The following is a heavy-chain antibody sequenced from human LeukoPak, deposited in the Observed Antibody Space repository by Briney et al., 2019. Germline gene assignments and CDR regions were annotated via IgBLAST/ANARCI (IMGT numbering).Heavy chain of an antibody. CDR3: ARGGWLGKPQRVDY. CDR2: ITNDGSST. Sequence: GGSLRLSCAASGLTFSSHWMHWVRQAPGKGLVWVSRITNDGSSTTYADSVKGRFTISRDNAKNTLYLQMNSLRVEDTAVYYCARGGWLGKPQRVDYWGQGTLVTVSS. CDR1: GLTFSSHW. V-gene: IGHV3-74*01. D-gene: IGHD6-19*01. J-gene: IGHJ4*02.